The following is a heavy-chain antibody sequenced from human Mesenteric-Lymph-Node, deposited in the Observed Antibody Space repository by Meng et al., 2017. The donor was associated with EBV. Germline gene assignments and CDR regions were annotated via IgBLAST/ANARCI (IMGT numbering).Heavy chain of an antibody. CDR3: AHRLNNWNDVRFDY. V-gene: IGHV2-5*02. J-gene: IGHJ4*02. Sequence: QITLKEAGPTLVNPXXTRTRTXTFSGFSLSTSGVGVGCIRQPTGKALEWLALIYWDDDKRYSPSLKSRLTITKDSSKTQVVLTMTNMDPVDTATYYCAHRLNNWNDVRFDYWGQGTLGTVSS. CDR1: GFSLSTSGVG. D-gene: IGHD1-1*01. CDR2: IYWDDDK.